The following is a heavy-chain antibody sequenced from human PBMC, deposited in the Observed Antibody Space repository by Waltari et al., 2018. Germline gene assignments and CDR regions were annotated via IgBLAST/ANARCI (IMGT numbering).Heavy chain of an antibody. D-gene: IGHD6-13*01. Sequence: EEQLVESGGGLVQPGDSLRLSCAASGFTYSNHWLHWVRQAHGKVLVWFSRINGDGSTSNYADSVKGRFTISRDNTKKTLYLQMKRLRVEDTAVYYCARLAPKSYRSPVPGRDYYYGLDVWGQGTTVTVSS. J-gene: IGHJ6*02. CDR3: ARLAPKSYRSPVPGRDYYYGLDV. CDR1: GFTYSNHW. V-gene: IGHV3-74*01. CDR2: INGDGSTS.